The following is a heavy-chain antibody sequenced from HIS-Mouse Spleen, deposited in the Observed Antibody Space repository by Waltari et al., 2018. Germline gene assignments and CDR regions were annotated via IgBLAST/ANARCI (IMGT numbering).Heavy chain of an antibody. Sequence: QVQLQQWGAGLLTPSETLSLTCAVSCGSFRGSYWSWIRLPPGKGLEWIGEINHSGSTNYNPSLKSRVTISVDTSKNQFSLKLSSVTAADTAVYYCARMGPASGSYGDYWGQGTLVTVSS. CDR2: INHSGST. J-gene: IGHJ4*02. D-gene: IGHD1-26*01. V-gene: IGHV4-34*01. CDR1: CGSFRGSY. CDR3: ARMGPASGSYGDY.